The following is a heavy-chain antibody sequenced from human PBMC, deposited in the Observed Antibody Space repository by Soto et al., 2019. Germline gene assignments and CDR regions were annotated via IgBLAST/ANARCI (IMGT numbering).Heavy chain of an antibody. V-gene: IGHV4-59*12. D-gene: IGHD3-3*01. CDR2: IYYSGST. Sequence: SETLSLTCTVSGGSISSYYWSWIRQPPGKGLEWIGYIYYSGSTNYNPSLKSRVTISVDTSKNQFSLKLSSVTAADTAVYYCARGNYDPEDYYYYGMDVWGQGTTVTVSS. CDR3: ARGNYDPEDYYYYGMDV. CDR1: GGSISSYY. J-gene: IGHJ6*02.